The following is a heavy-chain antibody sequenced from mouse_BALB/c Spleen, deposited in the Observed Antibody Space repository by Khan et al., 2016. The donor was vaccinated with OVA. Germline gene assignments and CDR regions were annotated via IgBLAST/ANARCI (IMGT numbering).Heavy chain of an antibody. J-gene: IGHJ3*01. V-gene: IGHV5-6-5*01. CDR3: ARDYWFTY. CDR2: ISSGGTT. Sequence: EVELVESGGDLVKPGGSLKLSCAASGFTFSNYAMSWVRQTPEKRLEWAASISSGGTTYFPDSVKGRFTISRDNGRNNLYLQMSSLRSEDTAMYYCARDYWFTYWGQGTLVTVSA. CDR1: GFTFSNYA.